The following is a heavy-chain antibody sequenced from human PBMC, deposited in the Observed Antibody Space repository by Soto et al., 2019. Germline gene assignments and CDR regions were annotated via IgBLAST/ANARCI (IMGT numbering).Heavy chain of an antibody. CDR1: GGSVSSGSYY. D-gene: IGHD1-26*01. J-gene: IGHJ4*02. CDR2: IYNSGST. V-gene: IGHV4-61*01. CDR3: ASGHRSRFYVSGYFDY. Sequence: SETLSLTCTVSGGSVSSGSYYWSWIRQPPGKGLEWIGYIYNSGSTKNNPSLKSRVTISVDTSKNQFSLKMSSVTAADTAVYYCASGHRSRFYVSGYFDYWGQGTLVTAPQ.